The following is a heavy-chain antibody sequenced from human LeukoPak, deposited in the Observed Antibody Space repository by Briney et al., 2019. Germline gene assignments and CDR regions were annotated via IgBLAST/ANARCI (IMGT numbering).Heavy chain of an antibody. D-gene: IGHD2-2*01. CDR3: ARDTPCSSTSCYPLFAFDI. J-gene: IGHJ3*02. CDR2: GGST. V-gene: IGHV3-66*01. Sequence: GGSTYYADSVKGRFTISRDNSKNTLYLQMNSLRAEDTAVYYCARDTPCSSTSCYPLFAFDIWGQGTMVTVSS.